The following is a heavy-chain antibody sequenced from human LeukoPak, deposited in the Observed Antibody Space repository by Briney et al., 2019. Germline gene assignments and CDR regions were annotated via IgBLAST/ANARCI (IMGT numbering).Heavy chain of an antibody. CDR1: GFTFGDYA. CDR3: TRVGLYYYDSSGSFDY. V-gene: IGHV3-49*04. J-gene: IGHJ4*02. CDR2: IRSKAYGGTT. D-gene: IGHD3-22*01. Sequence: GRSLRLSCTASGFTFGDYAMSWVRQAPGKGLEWVGFIRSKAYGGTTEYAASVKGRFTISRDDSKSIAYLQMNSLKTEDTAVYYCTRVGLYYYDSSGSFDYWGQGTLVTVSS.